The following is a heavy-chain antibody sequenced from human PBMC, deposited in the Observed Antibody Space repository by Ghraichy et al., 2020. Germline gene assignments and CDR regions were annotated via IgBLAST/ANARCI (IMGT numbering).Heavy chain of an antibody. CDR1: GITFGRQY. CDR2: ISASGGNI. V-gene: IGHV3-11*01. Sequence: GGSLRLSCTVSGITFGRQYMTWIRQAPGKGLEWISYISASGGNIQYADSVKGRFTVSRDNGMNTLYLQMHGLRPDDTAVYYCAGNGVVQSGLGYWGQGTLVTVSS. J-gene: IGHJ4*02. CDR3: AGNGVVQSGLGY. D-gene: IGHD3-3*01.